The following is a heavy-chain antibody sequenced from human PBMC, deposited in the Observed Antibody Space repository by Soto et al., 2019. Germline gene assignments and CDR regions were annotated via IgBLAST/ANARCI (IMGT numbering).Heavy chain of an antibody. J-gene: IGHJ6*02. CDR2: IYSGGST. V-gene: IGHV3-53*01. D-gene: IGHD1-26*01. Sequence: LRLSCAASGFTVSSNYMSWVRQAPGKGLEWVSVIYSGGSTYYADSVKGRFTISRDNSKNTVHLQMNSLRAEDTAVYYCAREWELPNYYGMDVWGQGTTVTVSS. CDR1: GFTVSSNY. CDR3: AREWELPNYYGMDV.